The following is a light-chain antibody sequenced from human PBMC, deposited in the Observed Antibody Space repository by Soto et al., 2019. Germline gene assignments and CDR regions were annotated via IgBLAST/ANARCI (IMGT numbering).Light chain of an antibody. J-gene: IGKJ1*01. V-gene: IGKV1-8*01. CDR1: QYISTY. CDR3: QPYFRLRT. Sequence: AIRMTQSPSSRSASTEDSVTITCRASQYISTYLAWYQQKPGEAPNLLIYAASTLQSGVPSRFSVSGSGTYFTLTISDLHSEDFGTYYCQPYFRLRTFGPGPKVDFK. CDR2: AAS.